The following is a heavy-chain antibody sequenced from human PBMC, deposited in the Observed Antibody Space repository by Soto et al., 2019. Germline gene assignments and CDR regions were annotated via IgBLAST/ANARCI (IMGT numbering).Heavy chain of an antibody. J-gene: IGHJ4*02. CDR3: ARGDRWSSSGWFRLDY. CDR2: IYYSGST. V-gene: IGHV4-59*01. CDR1: GGSISSYY. D-gene: IGHD6-19*01. Sequence: SETLSLTCTVSGGSISSYYWSWIRQPPWKGLEWIGYIYYSGSTNYNPSLKSRVTISVDTSKNQFSLKLSSVTAADTAVYYCARGDRWSSSGWFRLDYWGQGTLVTVSS.